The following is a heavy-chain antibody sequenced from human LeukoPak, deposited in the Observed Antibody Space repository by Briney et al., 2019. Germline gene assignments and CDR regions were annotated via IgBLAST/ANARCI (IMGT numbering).Heavy chain of an antibody. CDR3: AKGGLAAKDAFDI. Sequence: SETLSLTCAVSGGSISSSNWWSWVRQPPGKGLEWIWEIYHSGSTNYNPSLKSRVTISVDKSKNQFSLGLSSVTAADTAVYYCAKGGLAAKDAFDIWGQGTMVTVSS. CDR1: GGSISSSNW. V-gene: IGHV4-4*02. J-gene: IGHJ3*02. CDR2: IYHSGST. D-gene: IGHD6-19*01.